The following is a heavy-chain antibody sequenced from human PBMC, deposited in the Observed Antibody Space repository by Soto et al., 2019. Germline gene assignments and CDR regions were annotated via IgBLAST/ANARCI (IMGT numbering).Heavy chain of an antibody. CDR3: AAAYVATDTFDI. Sequence: GGSLRLSCAASGFTFSSYGMHWVRQAPGKGLEWAAVISYDGNNKYYAESVKGRFTISRDTSKNTLYLQMNSLRPEDTAVYYCAAAYVATDTFDIWGRGTMVTVSS. D-gene: IGHD3-10*02. V-gene: IGHV3-30*03. CDR2: ISYDGNNK. CDR1: GFTFSSYG. J-gene: IGHJ3*02.